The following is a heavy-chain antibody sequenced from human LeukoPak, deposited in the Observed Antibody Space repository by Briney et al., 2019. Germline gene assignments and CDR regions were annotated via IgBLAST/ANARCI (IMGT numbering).Heavy chain of an antibody. CDR1: GGSISSSKYY. Sequence: SETLSLTCTVSGGSISSSKYYWGWIRQPPGKGLEWIGSIYYSGSTYYNPSLKSRVTISVDMSKNQFSLKLSSVTAADTAIYYCATGTGHYYYYYYMDVWGKGTTVTVSS. J-gene: IGHJ6*03. D-gene: IGHD1-1*01. CDR3: ATGTGHYYYYYYMDV. CDR2: IYYSGST. V-gene: IGHV4-39*01.